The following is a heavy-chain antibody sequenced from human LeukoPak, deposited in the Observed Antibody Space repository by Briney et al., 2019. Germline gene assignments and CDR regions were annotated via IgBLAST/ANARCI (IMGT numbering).Heavy chain of an antibody. CDR3: AKGQTWASVYFDS. D-gene: IGHD7-27*01. CDR2: ISSSGDDT. V-gene: IGHV3-23*01. J-gene: IGHJ4*02. CDR1: GFTFSSYA. Sequence: GGSLRLSCGASGFTFSSYAMSWVRQAPGKGLEYLSAISSSGDDTLYADSVKGRFTISRDNFKNTLYLQMNSLRAEDTAVYYCAKGQTWASVYFDSWGQGTLVTVS.